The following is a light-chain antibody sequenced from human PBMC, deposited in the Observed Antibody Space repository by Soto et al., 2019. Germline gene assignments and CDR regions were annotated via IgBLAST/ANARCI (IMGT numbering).Light chain of an antibody. CDR1: SSNIGAAYD. Sequence: QSVLTQPPSVSGAPGQKVTISCTRSSSNIGAAYDVHWYQHLPGTAPKLLIYGNNNRPSGVPDRFSGSKSGTSACLAITGLQAEDEADYYCQSYDSSLSGWVFGGGTKLTVL. V-gene: IGLV1-40*01. CDR3: QSYDSSLSGWV. CDR2: GNN. J-gene: IGLJ3*02.